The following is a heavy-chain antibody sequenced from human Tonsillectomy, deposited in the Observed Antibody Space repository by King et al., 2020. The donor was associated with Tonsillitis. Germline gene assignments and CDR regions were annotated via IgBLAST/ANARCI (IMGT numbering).Heavy chain of an antibody. CDR2: IWYDGSNK. J-gene: IGHJ4*02. CDR1: GFTFSSYG. CDR3: ARDRGEMATLDY. Sequence: VQLVESGGGVVQPGRSLRLSCAAAGFTFSSYGMHWVRQAPGKGLGWVAVIWYDGSNKYYADSGKGRFTISRDNSKNTLYLQMNSLRAEDTAVYYCARDRGEMATLDYWGQGTLVTVSS. V-gene: IGHV3-33*01. D-gene: IGHD5-24*01.